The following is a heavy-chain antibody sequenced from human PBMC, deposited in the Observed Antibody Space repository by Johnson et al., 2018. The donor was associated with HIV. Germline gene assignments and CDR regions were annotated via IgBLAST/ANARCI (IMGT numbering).Heavy chain of an antibody. Sequence: VQLVESGGGLIQPGGSLRLSCAASGFTFNNAWMSWVRQAPGKGLEWVGRIKSNTDGGTTDYAAPVKDRFTISRDDSKNTLYLQMNSLRAEDTAVYYCAKTEDAFDIWGQGTMVTVSS. CDR1: GFTFNNAW. CDR2: IKSNTDGGTT. V-gene: IGHV3-15*01. CDR3: AKTEDAFDI. J-gene: IGHJ3*02.